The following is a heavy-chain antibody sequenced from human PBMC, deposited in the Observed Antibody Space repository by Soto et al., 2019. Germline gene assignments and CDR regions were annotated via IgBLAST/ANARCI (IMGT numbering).Heavy chain of an antibody. J-gene: IGHJ3*01. V-gene: IGHV3-74*01. CDR1: GFTFSGYW. CDR3: ARVGLGAFDAFDV. D-gene: IGHD1-26*01. CDR2: INSDGSSR. Sequence: PGGSLRLSCAASGFTFSGYWMHGVRQVPGKGLVWVSRINSDGSSRSYADSVKGRFTISRDNAKNTLHLQMNSLRAEDTAVYYCARVGLGAFDAFDVWGQGTLVTVSS.